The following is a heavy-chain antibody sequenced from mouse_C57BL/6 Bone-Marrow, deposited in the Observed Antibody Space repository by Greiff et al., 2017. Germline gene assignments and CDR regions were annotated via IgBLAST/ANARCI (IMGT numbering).Heavy chain of an antibody. D-gene: IGHD1-1*02. CDR3: TTWWFPWFAY. CDR2: IDPENGDT. Sequence: LVESGAELVRPGASVKLSCTASGFNIKDDYMHWVKQRPEQGLVWIGWIDPENGDTEYASKFQGKATITADTSSNTAYLQLSSLTSEDTAVYYCTTWWFPWFAYWGQGTLVTVSA. J-gene: IGHJ3*01. V-gene: IGHV14-4*01. CDR1: GFNIKDDY.